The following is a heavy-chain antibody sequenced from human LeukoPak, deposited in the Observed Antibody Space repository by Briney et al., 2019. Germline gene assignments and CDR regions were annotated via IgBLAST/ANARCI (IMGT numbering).Heavy chain of an antibody. V-gene: IGHV4-39*01. CDR1: GGSISSGDYY. D-gene: IGHD3-10*01. Sequence: PSETLSLTCTVSGGSISSGDYYWSWIRQPPGKGLEWIGSIYYTGSTYNNPSLKSRVTISVDMSKNQFSLKLSSVTAADTAVYYCARRITNYHYMDVWGKGTTVTVSS. J-gene: IGHJ6*03. CDR2: IYYTGST. CDR3: ARRITNYHYMDV.